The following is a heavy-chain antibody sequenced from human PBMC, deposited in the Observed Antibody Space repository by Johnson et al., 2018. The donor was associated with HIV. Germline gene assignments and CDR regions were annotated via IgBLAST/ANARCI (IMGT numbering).Heavy chain of an antibody. D-gene: IGHD2-8*02. CDR1: GFSVSSNY. V-gene: IGHV3-66*02. CDR2: IYSGGTT. Sequence: VQLVESGGGLVQPGGSLRLSCAASGFSVSSNYMTWVRQAPGKGLEWVSVIYSGGTTWYADSVKGRFTISRDNSRDTVHLQMNSLRSEDTAVYYCASRGHDLVLVLYAPGVFDIWGQGTMVTVSS. CDR3: ASRGHDLVLVLYAPGVFDI. J-gene: IGHJ3*02.